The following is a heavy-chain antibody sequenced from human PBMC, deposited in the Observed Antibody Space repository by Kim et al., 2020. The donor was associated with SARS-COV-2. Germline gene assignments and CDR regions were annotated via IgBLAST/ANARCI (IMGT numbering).Heavy chain of an antibody. Sequence: HYNPSLKRRVTISVDTSKNQFSLKLSSVTAADTAVYYCAREAYQYYFDYWGQGTLVTVSS. J-gene: IGHJ4*02. V-gene: IGHV4-59*01. CDR3: AREAYQYYFDY. D-gene: IGHD2-2*01.